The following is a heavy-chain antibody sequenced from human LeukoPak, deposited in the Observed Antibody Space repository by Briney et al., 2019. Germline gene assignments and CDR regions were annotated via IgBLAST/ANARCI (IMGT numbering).Heavy chain of an antibody. V-gene: IGHV3-21*01. CDR1: GFTFSSYS. Sequence: GGSLRLSCAASGFTFSSYSMNWVRQAPGKGLEWVSSISSSSSYIYYADSVKGRFTISRDNAKNSLYLQMNSLRAEDTAVYYCARGEIACGGVIEWWGQGTLVTVSS. CDR2: ISSSSSYI. D-gene: IGHD3-16*02. CDR3: ARGEIACGGVIEW. J-gene: IGHJ4*02.